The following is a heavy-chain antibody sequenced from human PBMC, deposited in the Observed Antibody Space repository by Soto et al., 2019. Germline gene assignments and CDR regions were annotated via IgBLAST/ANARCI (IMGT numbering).Heavy chain of an antibody. CDR1: GFTFSSYG. D-gene: IGHD2-2*01. J-gene: IGHJ6*02. CDR2: ISYDGSNK. V-gene: IGHV3-30*18. CDR3: AKAPPGYCSSTSCYYYYYGMDV. Sequence: GGSLRLSCAASGFTFSSYGMHWVRQAPGKGLEWVAVISYDGSNKYYADSVKGRFTISRDNSKNTLYLQMNSLRAEDTAVYYCAKAPPGYCSSTSCYYYYYGMDVWGQGTTVTVSS.